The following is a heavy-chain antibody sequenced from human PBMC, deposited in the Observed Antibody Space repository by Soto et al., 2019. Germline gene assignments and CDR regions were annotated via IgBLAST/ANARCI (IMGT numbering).Heavy chain of an antibody. Sequence: SETLSLTCTVTGGSMSSYYWTWIRQPPGKGLEWIGYIYYGGSISYNPSLKSRVTISIDTSRNQFSLKLSSVTAADTAVSYCARIWYGGSYFDYWGQGTLVTVSS. D-gene: IGHD1-26*01. CDR2: IYYGGSI. CDR1: GGSMSSYY. J-gene: IGHJ4*02. CDR3: ARIWYGGSYFDY. V-gene: IGHV4-59*01.